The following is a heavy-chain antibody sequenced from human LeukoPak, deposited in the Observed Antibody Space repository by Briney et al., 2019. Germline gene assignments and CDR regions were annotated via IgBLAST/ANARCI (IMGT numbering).Heavy chain of an antibody. J-gene: IGHJ4*02. Sequence: ASVKVSCKASGYTFSSYGISWVRQAPGQGLEWMGWISAYNGNTDYGQNLRGRLTMTTDTSTSTAYMELRSLRSDDTAVYYCARDSIDGSGTYYNDSPDYWGQGTLVTVSS. CDR2: ISAYNGNT. CDR1: GYTFSSYG. V-gene: IGHV1-18*01. D-gene: IGHD3-10*01. CDR3: ARDSIDGSGTYYNDSPDY.